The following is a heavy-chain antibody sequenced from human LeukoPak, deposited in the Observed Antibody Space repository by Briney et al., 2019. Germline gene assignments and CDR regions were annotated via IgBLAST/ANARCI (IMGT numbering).Heavy chain of an antibody. CDR1: GGSFSGYY. CDR2: INHSGST. D-gene: IGHD6-6*01. CDR3: ARVLIWQLVPRKYYFDY. V-gene: IGHV4-34*01. Sequence: SETLSLICAVYGGSFSGYYWSWIRQPPGKGLEWIGEINHSGSTNYNPSLKSRVTISVDTSKNQFSLKLSSVTAADTAVYYCARVLIWQLVPRKYYFDYWGQGTLVTVSS. J-gene: IGHJ4*02.